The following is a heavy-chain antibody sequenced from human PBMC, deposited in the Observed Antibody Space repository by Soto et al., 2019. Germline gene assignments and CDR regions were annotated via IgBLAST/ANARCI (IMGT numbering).Heavy chain of an antibody. CDR3: ARMLGSSWSAAYYCYYGMDV. D-gene: IGHD6-13*01. Sequence: EVQLVESGGGLVQPGGSLRLSCAASGFTFSSYSMNWVRQAPGKGLEWVSYISSSSSTIYYADSVKGRFTISRDNAKNSLYLQMNSLRDEDTAVYYCARMLGSSWSAAYYCYYGMDVWGQGTTVTVSS. CDR1: GFTFSSYS. CDR2: ISSSSSTI. V-gene: IGHV3-48*02. J-gene: IGHJ6*02.